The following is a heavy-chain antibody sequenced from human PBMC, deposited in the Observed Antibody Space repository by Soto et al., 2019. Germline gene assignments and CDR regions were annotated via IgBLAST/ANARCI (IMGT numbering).Heavy chain of an antibody. Sequence: GGSLRLSCAASGFTFSSYAVSWVRQAPGKGLEWVSGISGSGGRTYYADSVKGRFTISRDNSKHTLYLQMNGLRAEDTAVYYCAKADDFWSGYHIYYYYGMDVWGQGTTVTVSS. CDR2: ISGSGGRT. CDR3: AKADDFWSGYHIYYYYGMDV. CDR1: GFTFSSYA. D-gene: IGHD3-3*01. V-gene: IGHV3-23*01. J-gene: IGHJ6*02.